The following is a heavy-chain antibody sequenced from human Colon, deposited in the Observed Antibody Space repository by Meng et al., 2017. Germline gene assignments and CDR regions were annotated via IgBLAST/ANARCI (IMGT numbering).Heavy chain of an antibody. Sequence: QVQLVQAGAEVKKPGASVKVSCKVSGYTLTELSMHWVRQAPGKGLEWMGGFDPEDGETIYAQKFQGRVTMTEDTSTDTAYMELSSLRSEDTAVYYCATGNYCSSTSCFRYYYGMDVWGQGTTVTVS. J-gene: IGHJ6*02. CDR3: ATGNYCSSTSCFRYYYGMDV. V-gene: IGHV1-24*01. D-gene: IGHD2-2*01. CDR2: FDPEDGET. CDR1: GYTLTELS.